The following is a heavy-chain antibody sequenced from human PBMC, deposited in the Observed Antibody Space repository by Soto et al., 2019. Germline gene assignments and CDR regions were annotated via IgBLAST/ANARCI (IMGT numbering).Heavy chain of an antibody. J-gene: IGHJ5*02. CDR1: GFTFSSYA. D-gene: IGHD3-3*01. CDR2: ISGSGGST. Sequence: GGSLRLSCAASGFTFSSYAMSWVRQAPGKGLEWVSAISGSGGSTYYADSVKGRFTISRDNSKNTLYLQMNSLRAEDTAVYYCAKADWALTTPYYDFWSGYYPWGQGTLVTVSS. CDR3: AKADWALTTPYYDFWSGYYP. V-gene: IGHV3-23*01.